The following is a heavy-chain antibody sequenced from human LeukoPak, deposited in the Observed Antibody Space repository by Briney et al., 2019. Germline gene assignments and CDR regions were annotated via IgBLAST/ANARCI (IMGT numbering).Heavy chain of an antibody. Sequence: GGSLRLSCAASGFTFSSYWMSWVRQAPGKGLEWVALIATDGGERYYADSVKGRFTISRDNSKNTLYVQMNSLRPEDTAIYYCARARGDSSPASRYFDYWGQGAPVTVSS. D-gene: IGHD5-18*01. CDR2: IATDGGER. V-gene: IGHV3-30-3*01. CDR1: GFTFSSYW. J-gene: IGHJ4*02. CDR3: ARARGDSSPASRYFDY.